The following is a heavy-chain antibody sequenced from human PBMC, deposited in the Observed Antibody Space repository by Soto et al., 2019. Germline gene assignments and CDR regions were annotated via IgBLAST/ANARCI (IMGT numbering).Heavy chain of an antibody. Sequence: EVQLVESGGGLVQPGGSLRLSCAASGFTFSSYSMNWVRQAPGKGLEWVSAICGSGGSTYYADSVKGRFTISRDNSKNTLYLQMNSLRAEDTAVYYCAKALSRHITFGGVIARHYFDYWGQGTLVTVSS. CDR2: ICGSGGST. J-gene: IGHJ4*02. CDR3: AKALSRHITFGGVIARHYFDY. V-gene: IGHV3-23*04. D-gene: IGHD3-16*01. CDR1: GFTFSSYS.